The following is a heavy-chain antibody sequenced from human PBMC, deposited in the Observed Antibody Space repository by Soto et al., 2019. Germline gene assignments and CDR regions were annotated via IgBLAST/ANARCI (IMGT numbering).Heavy chain of an antibody. CDR1: GGSISSSSYY. CDR2: IYYSGST. Sequence: SETLSLTCTVSGGSISSSSYYWGWIRQPPGKGLEWSGSIYYSGSTYYNPSLKSRVTISVDTSKNQFSLKLSSVTAADTAVYYCARHPDGGRYGMDVWGQGTTVTVS. D-gene: IGHD3-10*01. V-gene: IGHV4-39*01. J-gene: IGHJ6*02. CDR3: ARHPDGGRYGMDV.